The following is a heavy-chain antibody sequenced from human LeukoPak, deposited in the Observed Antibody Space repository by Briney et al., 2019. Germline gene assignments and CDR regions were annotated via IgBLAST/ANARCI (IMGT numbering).Heavy chain of an antibody. Sequence: SVKVSCKASGGTFISYAISWVRQAPGQGLEWMGGIIPIFGTANYALKFQGRVTITADESTSTAYMELSSLRSEDTAVYYCAREFQRYMDVWGQGTTVTVSS. CDR3: AREFQRYMDV. J-gene: IGHJ6*02. V-gene: IGHV1-69*13. CDR1: GGTFISYA. CDR2: IIPIFGTA. D-gene: IGHD6-25*01.